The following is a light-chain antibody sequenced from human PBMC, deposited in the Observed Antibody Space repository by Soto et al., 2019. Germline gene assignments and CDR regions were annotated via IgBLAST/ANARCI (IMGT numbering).Light chain of an antibody. Sequence: VVLTQSPATLSLSPGERATLSCRASQSVSTYLAWYQQKPGQAPRLLIYDAFNRATGIPARFSGSGSGTDFTLSISSLEPEDFAVYYGQHRVNWPLSVTFGQVTRLEIK. CDR2: DAF. V-gene: IGKV3-11*01. J-gene: IGKJ5*01. CDR3: QHRVNWPLSVT. CDR1: QSVSTY.